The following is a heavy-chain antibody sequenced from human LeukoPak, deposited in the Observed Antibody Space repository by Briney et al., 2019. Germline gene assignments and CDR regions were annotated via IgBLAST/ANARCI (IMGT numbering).Heavy chain of an antibody. J-gene: IGHJ6*02. V-gene: IGHV1-2*02. CDR3: ARDFRMRGHYDILTGYFTYYYYYGMDV. CDR2: INPNSGGT. CDR1: GYTFTGYY. D-gene: IGHD3-9*01. Sequence: ASVKVSCKASGYTFTGYYMHWVRQAPGQGLEWMGWINPNSGGTNYAQKFQGRVTMTRDTSISTACMELSRLRSDDTAVYYCARDFRMRGHYDILTGYFTYYYYYGMDVWGQGTTVTVSS.